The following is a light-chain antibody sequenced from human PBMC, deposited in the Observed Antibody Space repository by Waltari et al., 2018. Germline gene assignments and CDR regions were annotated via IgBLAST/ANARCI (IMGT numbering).Light chain of an antibody. CDR1: QATDNL. V-gene: IGKV1-16*01. J-gene: IGKJ4*01. CDR3: QQYRRYPLT. CDR2: GAS. Sequence: DIQMTQSPSSVSAYVGDSVSITCRASQATDNLLAWFQQKPGRVPKSLIFGASNLQSGVPSRFSGSGSGTNFTLTILNLQPEDVATYYCQQYRRYPLTFGGGTKVEI.